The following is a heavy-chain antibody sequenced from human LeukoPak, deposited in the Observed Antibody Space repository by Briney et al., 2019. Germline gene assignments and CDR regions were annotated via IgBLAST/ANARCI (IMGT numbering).Heavy chain of an antibody. CDR3: ARVIAVADY. D-gene: IGHD6-19*01. J-gene: IGHJ4*02. Sequence: ASVKVSCKASGYTFTSYDINWVRQATGQGLEWMGWINPNSGGTNYAQKFQGRVTMTRDTSISTAYMELSRLRSDDTAVYYCARVIAVADYWGQGTLVTVSS. CDR2: INPNSGGT. V-gene: IGHV1-2*02. CDR1: GYTFTSYD.